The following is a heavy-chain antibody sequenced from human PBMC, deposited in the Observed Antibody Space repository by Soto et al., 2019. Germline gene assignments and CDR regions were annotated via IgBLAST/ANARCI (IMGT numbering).Heavy chain of an antibody. CDR2: ISAYNENA. CDR3: ARENSYFDY. CDR1: GYTFRNFG. Sequence: GASVKVSCKASGYTFRNFGISCVRQAPGQGLERMGWISAYNENANYAQKFQSRLTMTADTSTSTAYMELRSLMSDVTAVYYCARENSYFDYWGQGTLVTVSS. J-gene: IGHJ4*02. V-gene: IGHV1-18*01.